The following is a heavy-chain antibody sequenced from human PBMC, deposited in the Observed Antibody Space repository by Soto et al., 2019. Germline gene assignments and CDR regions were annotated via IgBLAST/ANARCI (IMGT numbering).Heavy chain of an antibody. J-gene: IGHJ5*01. CDR1: GFTVSSNY. V-gene: IGHV3-53*01. D-gene: IGHD3-16*01. Sequence: SGGSLRLSCSASGFTVSSNYMSWVRQAPGKGLEWVSLISATGGGTYYADSVKGRFTISRDNSHNTLYLQVHSLTAEDTAVYYCAKDRRAGGNSALSFDFWGQGAQVIVSS. CDR3: AKDRRAGGNSALSFDF. CDR2: ISATGGGT.